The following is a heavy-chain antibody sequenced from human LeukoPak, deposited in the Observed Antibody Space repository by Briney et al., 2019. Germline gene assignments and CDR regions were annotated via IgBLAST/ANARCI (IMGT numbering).Heavy chain of an antibody. Sequence: GTSVKVSCKASGFTFTSSAMQWVRQARGQRLEWIGWIVVGSGNTNYAQKFQERVTITMDMSTSTAYMELSSLRSEDTAVYYCAAGRSGGNSLFDYWGQGTLVTVSS. CDR3: AAGRSGGNSLFDY. CDR2: IVVGSGNT. J-gene: IGHJ4*02. V-gene: IGHV1-58*02. CDR1: GFTFTSSA. D-gene: IGHD4-23*01.